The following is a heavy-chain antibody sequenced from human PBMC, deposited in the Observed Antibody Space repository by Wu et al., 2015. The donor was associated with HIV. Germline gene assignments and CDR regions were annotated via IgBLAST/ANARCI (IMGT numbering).Heavy chain of an antibody. D-gene: IGHD2-2*01. CDR2: IIPIFGTA. CDR3: ARDSRGRDIVVVPAADGPDRLPHDWYFDL. V-gene: IGHV1-69*12. Sequence: QVQLVQSGAEVKKPGSSVKVSCKASGGTFSSYAISWVRQAPGQGLEWMGGIIPIFGTANYAQKFQGRVTITADESTSTAYMELSSLRSEDTAVYYCARDSRGRDIVVVPAADGPDRLPHDWYFDLWGRGTRGHCLL. CDR1: GGTFSSYA. J-gene: IGHJ2*01.